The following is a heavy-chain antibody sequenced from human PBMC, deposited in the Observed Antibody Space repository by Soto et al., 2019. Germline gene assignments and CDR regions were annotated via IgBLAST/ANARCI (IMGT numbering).Heavy chain of an antibody. CDR3: AGGAGSYYDPFDY. J-gene: IGHJ4*02. V-gene: IGHV3-30-3*01. D-gene: IGHD3-10*01. CDR2: ISYDGSSK. CDR1: GFTFSSYS. Sequence: GGSLRLSCAASGFTFSSYSIHWVRQAPGKGLEWVAVISYDGSSKYYADSVKGRFTISRDNSKNTLYLQMNSLRAEDTAVYYCAGGAGSYYDPFDYGGQGTLVTGS.